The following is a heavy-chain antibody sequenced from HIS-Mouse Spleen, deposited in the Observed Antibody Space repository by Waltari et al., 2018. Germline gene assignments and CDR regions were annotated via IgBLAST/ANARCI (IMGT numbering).Heavy chain of an antibody. D-gene: IGHD4-17*01. CDR2: IYSSGST. Sequence: QLQLQESGPGLVKPSETLSLTCPVSGGSISSSSYYWGWIRQPPGKGLEWIGSIYSSGSTYSNPSLKSRVTISVDTSKSQFSLKLSSVTAADTAVYYCARDYGDNWFDPWGQGTLVTVSS. V-gene: IGHV4-39*07. CDR1: GGSISSSSYY. CDR3: ARDYGDNWFDP. J-gene: IGHJ5*02.